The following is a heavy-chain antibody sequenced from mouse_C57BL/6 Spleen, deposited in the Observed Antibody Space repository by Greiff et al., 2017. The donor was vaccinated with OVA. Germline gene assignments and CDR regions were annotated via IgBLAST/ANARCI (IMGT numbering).Heavy chain of an antibody. D-gene: IGHD3-2*02. Sequence: EVNVVESGGGLVKPGGSLKLSCAASGFTFSSYAMSWVRQTPEKRLEWVATISDGGSYTYYPDNVKGRFTISRDNAKNNLYLQMSHLKSEDTAMYYCAREARQLRAWFAYWGQGTLVTVSA. CDR2: ISDGGSYT. J-gene: IGHJ3*01. V-gene: IGHV5-4*01. CDR1: GFTFSSYA. CDR3: AREARQLRAWFAY.